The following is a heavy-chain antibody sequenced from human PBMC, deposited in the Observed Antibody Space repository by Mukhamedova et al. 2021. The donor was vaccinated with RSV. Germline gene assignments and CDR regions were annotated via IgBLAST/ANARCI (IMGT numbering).Heavy chain of an antibody. CDR1: SDYN. CDR3: VRDTVTQGSDTFDI. D-gene: IGHD4-17*01. CDR2: ISTTSSYI. V-gene: IGHV3-21*01. J-gene: IGHJ3*02. Sequence: SDYNMNWVRQAPGKGLEWVSSISTTSSYINYADSLNGRFTISRDNAKNSLFLQMNSLRAEDTAVYYFVRDTVTQGSDTFDIWGQG.